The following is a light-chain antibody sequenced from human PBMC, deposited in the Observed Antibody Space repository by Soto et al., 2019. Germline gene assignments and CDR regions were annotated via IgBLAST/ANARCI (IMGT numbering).Light chain of an antibody. Sequence: QSALTQPASVSGSPGQSITIYCTGTSSDVGGYNYVSWYQQHPGKAPKSMIYEVSNRPSGGSNRFSGSKSGNTASLTISGLQGEDEADYYCSSYTTSSTLFGGGTKLTVL. V-gene: IGLV2-14*01. CDR3: SSYTTSSTL. CDR2: EVS. CDR1: SSDVGGYNY. J-gene: IGLJ2*01.